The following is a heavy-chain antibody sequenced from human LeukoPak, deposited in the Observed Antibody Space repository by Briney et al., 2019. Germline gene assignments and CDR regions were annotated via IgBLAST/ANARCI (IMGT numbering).Heavy chain of an antibody. Sequence: GALLLSCSASGFPFISYAMSWVRPGPGEGLEGVSAISGSGGSTYYADSVKGRFTISRDNSKTTLYLQMTSLRAEDTAVYYCARKEGYCTNGVCSTWGQGTLVTVSS. J-gene: IGHJ5*02. CDR3: ARKEGYCTNGVCST. CDR1: GFPFISYA. CDR2: ISGSGGST. V-gene: IGHV3-23*01. D-gene: IGHD2-8*01.